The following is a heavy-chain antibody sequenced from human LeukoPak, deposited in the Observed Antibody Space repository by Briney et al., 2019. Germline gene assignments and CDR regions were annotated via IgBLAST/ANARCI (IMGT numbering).Heavy chain of an antibody. CDR3: ARAPRIAAASFDY. V-gene: IGHV1-2*04. CDR1: GYTFTGYY. Sequence: ASVKVSCKASGYTFTGYYMHWVRQAPGQGLEWMGWINPNSGGTNYVQKFQGWVTMTRDTSISTAYMELSRLRSDDTAVYYCARAPRIAAASFDYWGQGTLVTVSS. J-gene: IGHJ4*02. CDR2: INPNSGGT. D-gene: IGHD6-13*01.